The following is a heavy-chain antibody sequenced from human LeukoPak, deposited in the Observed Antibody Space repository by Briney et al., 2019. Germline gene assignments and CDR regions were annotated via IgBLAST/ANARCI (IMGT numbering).Heavy chain of an antibody. CDR2: IIPIFGTA. Sequence: SVKVSCKASGGTFSSYAISLVRQAPGPGLELMGGIIPIFGTANYAQKFQGRVTITADKSTSTAYMELSSLRSEDTAVYYCAMGGSYYDSDAVDIWGQGTMVTVSS. D-gene: IGHD1-26*01. CDR1: GGTFSSYA. J-gene: IGHJ3*02. CDR3: AMGGSYYDSDAVDI. V-gene: IGHV1-69*06.